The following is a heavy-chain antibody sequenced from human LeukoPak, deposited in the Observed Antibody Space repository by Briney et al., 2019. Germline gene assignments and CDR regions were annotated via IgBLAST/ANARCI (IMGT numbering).Heavy chain of an antibody. J-gene: IGHJ3*02. CDR1: GYTFTSYD. CDR3: ARGWGISKSGDAFDI. D-gene: IGHD3-16*01. V-gene: IGHV1-8*03. Sequence: ASVKVSCKASGYTFTSYDINWVRQATGQGLEWMGWMNPNSGNTGYAQKFQGRVTITRNTSISTAYMELSSLGSGDTAVYYCARGWGISKSGDAFDIWGQGTMVAVSS. CDR2: MNPNSGNT.